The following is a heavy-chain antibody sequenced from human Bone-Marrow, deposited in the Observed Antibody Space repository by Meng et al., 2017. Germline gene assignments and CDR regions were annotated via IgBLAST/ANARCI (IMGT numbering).Heavy chain of an antibody. J-gene: IGHJ4*02. D-gene: IGHD1-26*01. V-gene: IGHV4-34*01. CDR2: INHSGST. CDR1: GGSFSGYY. Sequence: QVKIQQWGAGLLKPSATLSLTCAGYGGSFSGYYWSWIRQPQGKGLEWIGEINHSGSTNYNPSLKSRVTISVDTSKNQFSLKLSSVTAADTAVYYCARGPRRRPGSSPFDYWGQGTLVTVSS. CDR3: ARGPRRRPGSSPFDY.